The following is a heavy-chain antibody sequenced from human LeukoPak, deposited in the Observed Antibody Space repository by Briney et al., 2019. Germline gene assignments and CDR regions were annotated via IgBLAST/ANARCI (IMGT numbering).Heavy chain of an antibody. CDR1: GYTFTSYD. Sequence: ASVKVSCKASGYTFTSYDINWVRQATGQGLEWMGWMNPNSGNTGYAQKFQGRVTMTRNTSISTAYMELSSLRSEDTAVYYCAIRRGYATTYFDYWAREPWSPSPQ. J-gene: IGHJ4*02. V-gene: IGHV1-8*01. CDR3: AIRRGYATTYFDY. CDR2: MNPNSGNT. D-gene: IGHD3-22*01.